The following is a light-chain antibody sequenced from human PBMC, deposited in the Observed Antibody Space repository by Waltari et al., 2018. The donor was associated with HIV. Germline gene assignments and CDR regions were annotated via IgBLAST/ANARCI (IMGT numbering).Light chain of an antibody. V-gene: IGLV1-51*01. CDR2: DNN. CDR1: SSNIGSNY. Sequence: HSVLTQQPSVSSAPGQKVTTPFYGSSSNIGSNYESWYQQSSVPAPNLLIYDNNKRPSGVPCPVAGTNSGTSATLGITGRQTGDEAGYYGGAWDSGLSAWVFGGGTKLTVL. CDR3: GAWDSGLSAWV. J-gene: IGLJ3*02.